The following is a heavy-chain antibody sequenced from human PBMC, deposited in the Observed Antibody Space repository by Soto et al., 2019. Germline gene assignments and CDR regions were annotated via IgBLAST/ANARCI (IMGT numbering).Heavy chain of an antibody. CDR2: ISSGGST. Sequence: GGSLRLSCAASVFTFTSYAMVWVRQAPGEGLEWVSVISSGGSTYYADSVRGRFTISRDNSKDTLSLQMNSLRAEDTAVYYCAKRRGAGGHFDYWGQGALVTVSS. J-gene: IGHJ4*02. V-gene: IGHV3-23*01. CDR3: AKRRGAGGHFDY. CDR1: VFTFTSYA. D-gene: IGHD2-15*01.